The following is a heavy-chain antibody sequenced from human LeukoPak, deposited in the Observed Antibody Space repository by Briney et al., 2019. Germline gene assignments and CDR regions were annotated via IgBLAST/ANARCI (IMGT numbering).Heavy chain of an antibody. CDR3: ASQALGKYCSSHPFDY. J-gene: IGHJ4*02. CDR1: GGSFSGYY. D-gene: IGHD6-6*01. V-gene: IGHV4-34*01. Sequence: SETLSLTCAVYGGSFSGYYWSWIRQPPGKGLEWIGEINHSGSTNYNPSLKSRVTISVDTSKNQFSLKLSSVTAADTAVYYCASQALGKYCSSHPFDYWGQGTLVTVSS. CDR2: INHSGST.